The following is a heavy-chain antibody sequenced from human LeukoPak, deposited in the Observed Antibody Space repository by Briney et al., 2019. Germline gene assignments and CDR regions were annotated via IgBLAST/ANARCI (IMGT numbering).Heavy chain of an antibody. J-gene: IGHJ4*02. D-gene: IGHD3-22*01. CDR1: GFTFSSYG. CDR3: AKDLFYDSSGYYDY. CDR2: ISYDGSNK. V-gene: IGHV3-30*18. Sequence: GRSLRLSCAASGFTFSSYGMHWVRQAPGKGLEWVAVISYDGSNKYYADSVKGRFTISRDNSKNTLYLQMNSLRAEDTAVYYCAKDLFYDSSGYYDYWGQGTLVTVSS.